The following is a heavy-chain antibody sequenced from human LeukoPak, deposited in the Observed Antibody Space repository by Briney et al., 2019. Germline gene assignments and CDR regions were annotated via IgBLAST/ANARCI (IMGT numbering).Heavy chain of an antibody. Sequence: GGSLRLSCAASGFTFSSYAMSWVRQAPGKGLEWVSAISGSGGSTYYADSVKGRFTISRDNSKNTLYLQMNSLRAEDTAVYYCAKSPIFGVVIIRGYFDYWGQGTLVTVSS. D-gene: IGHD3-3*01. CDR1: GFTFSSYA. CDR2: ISGSGGST. CDR3: AKSPIFGVVIIRGYFDY. V-gene: IGHV3-23*01. J-gene: IGHJ4*02.